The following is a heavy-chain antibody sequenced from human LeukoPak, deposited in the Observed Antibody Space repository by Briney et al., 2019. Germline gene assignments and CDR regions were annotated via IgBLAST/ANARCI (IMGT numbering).Heavy chain of an antibody. J-gene: IGHJ2*01. V-gene: IGHV4-39*02. CDR2: KYYSRSTS. D-gene: IGHD3-16*01. Sequence: SETLSLTCTVSGCSISSDNYFWGCIRQPPGTGLEWIASKYYSRSTSYYKPSLKSRSTISVDTYKNEFSLKLSSVTAADTAVYYCARVRLGDSNWYFDLWGRGTLLTVSS. CDR1: GCSISSDNYF. CDR3: ARVRLGDSNWYFDL.